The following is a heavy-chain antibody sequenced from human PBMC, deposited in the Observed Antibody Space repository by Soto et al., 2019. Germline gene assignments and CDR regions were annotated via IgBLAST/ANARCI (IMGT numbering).Heavy chain of an antibody. CDR2: MNPNSGNT. D-gene: IGHD6-19*01. J-gene: IGHJ6*03. CDR1: GYTFTSYD. Sequence: ASVKVSCKASGYTFTSYDINWVRQATGQGLEWMGWMNPNSGNTGYAQKFQGRVTMTRNTSISTAYMELSSLRSEDTAVYYCYIAVAGTGEFYYYYYMDVWGKGTTVTVSS. V-gene: IGHV1-8*01. CDR3: YIAVAGTGEFYYYYYMDV.